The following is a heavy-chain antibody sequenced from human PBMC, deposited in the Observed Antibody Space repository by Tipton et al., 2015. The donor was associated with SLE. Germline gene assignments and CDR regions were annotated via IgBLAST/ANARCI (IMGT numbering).Heavy chain of an antibody. D-gene: IGHD2-8*01. CDR3: ARASPGVWYFDL. Sequence: LRLSCSVSGASIGFSPYSCSWIRQTAGKRLEWIGRLYPGGSTNYNPALKSRVAISIDTSKNQFSLKLSSVAAADTAVYYCARASPGVWYFDLWGRGTLVTVSS. CDR2: LYPGGST. V-gene: IGHV4-61*02. CDR1: GASIGFSPYS. J-gene: IGHJ2*01.